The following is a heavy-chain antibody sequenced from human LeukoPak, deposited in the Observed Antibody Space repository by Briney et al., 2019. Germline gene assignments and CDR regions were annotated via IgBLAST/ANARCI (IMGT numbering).Heavy chain of an antibody. V-gene: IGHV3-23*01. CDR3: AGRVTGYSSGYVY. CDR2: ISGSAHKI. J-gene: IGHJ4*02. D-gene: IGHD5-18*01. Sequence: PGGSLRLSCVASGFTFSNYAMSWVRQAPEKGLDWVPVISGSAHKIRYADSVKGRFTISRDNSENTVYLQMNNLRAEDTALYYCAGRVTGYSSGYVYWGQGTLVTVSS. CDR1: GFTFSNYA.